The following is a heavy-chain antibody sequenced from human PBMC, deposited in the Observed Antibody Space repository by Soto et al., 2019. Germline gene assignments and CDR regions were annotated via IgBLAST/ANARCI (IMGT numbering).Heavy chain of an antibody. V-gene: IGHV4-30-4*01. CDR2: INHSGST. Sequence: SETLSLTCTVSGGSISSDDYYWSWLRQPPGKGLEWIGYINHSGSTNYTPSLQSRVTISVDTSKNQFSLKLSSVTAADTAVYYCARGLGYSSSWYNYWGQGTLVTVSS. D-gene: IGHD6-13*01. J-gene: IGHJ4*02. CDR3: ARGLGYSSSWYNY. CDR1: GGSISSDDYY.